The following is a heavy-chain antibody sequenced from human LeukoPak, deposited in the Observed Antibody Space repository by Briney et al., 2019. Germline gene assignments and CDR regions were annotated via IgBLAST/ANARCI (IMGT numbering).Heavy chain of an antibody. CDR1: GFTFSSYS. D-gene: IGHD2-21*02. CDR2: ISTDGTYT. J-gene: IGHJ1*01. Sequence: GGSLRLSCAASGFTFSSYSMNWVRQAPGKGLEWVSRISTDGTYTEYADSVKGRFTISRDNAKDTLYLQVNSLRAEDTAVYYCAVTVDCRATTDCYSYFHHWGQGTLVTVSS. V-gene: IGHV3-74*03. CDR3: AVTVDCRATTDCYSYFHH.